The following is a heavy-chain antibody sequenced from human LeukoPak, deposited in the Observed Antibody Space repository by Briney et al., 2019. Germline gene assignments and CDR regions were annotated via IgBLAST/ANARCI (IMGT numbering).Heavy chain of an antibody. J-gene: IGHJ5*02. D-gene: IGHD3-10*01. V-gene: IGHV1-8*02. CDR1: GYTFTSYD. CDR2: MNPNSGST. Sequence: AASVKVSCKASGYTFTSYDINWVRQATGQGLEWMGWMNPNSGSTGYAQKFQGRVTMTRNTSISTAYMELSSLRSEDTAVYYCARVDYSGSGSYYGNWFDPWGQGTLVTVPS. CDR3: ARVDYSGSGSYYGNWFDP.